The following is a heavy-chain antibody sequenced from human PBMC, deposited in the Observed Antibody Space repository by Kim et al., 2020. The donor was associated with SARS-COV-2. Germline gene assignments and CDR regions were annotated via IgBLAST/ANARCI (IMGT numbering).Heavy chain of an antibody. CDR2: VYYSGST. J-gene: IGHJ6*02. V-gene: IGHV4-39*01. CDR3: PGGVQNYGMDV. Sequence: SETLSLTCTVSGGSISRNNYYWGWIRQPPGKGLEWIGSVYYSGSTYYNSSLKSRVTISVDTSKNQFSLKLSSVTAADTAVYYCPGGVQNYGMDVWGQGTTVPVSS. D-gene: IGHD3-16*01. CDR1: GGSISRNNYY.